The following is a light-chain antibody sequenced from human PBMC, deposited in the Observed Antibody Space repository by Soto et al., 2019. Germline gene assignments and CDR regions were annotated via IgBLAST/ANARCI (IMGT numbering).Light chain of an antibody. CDR2: AAS. CDR1: QSISSW. J-gene: IGKJ5*01. Sequence: GDRVTITCRASQSISSWLAWYQQKAGKAPKLLIYAASTLQSGVPSRFSGSGSGTDFTLTISSLQPEDIATYYCQHYDHLPITFGQGTRLEIK. CDR3: QHYDHLPIT. V-gene: IGKV1-27*01.